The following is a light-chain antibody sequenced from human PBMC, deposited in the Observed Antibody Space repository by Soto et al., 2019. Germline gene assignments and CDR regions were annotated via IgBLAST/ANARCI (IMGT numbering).Light chain of an antibody. V-gene: IGLV2-14*03. Sequence: QSALTQPASVSGSPGQSITISCTGTSSDIGGYNYVSWYQQHPGKAPKLMIYGVSNRPSGVSPRFSGSKSGNTASLTISGLQPEDEADYYCNSYTTSSTYVFGTGTKLTVL. CDR3: NSYTTSSTYV. CDR2: GVS. J-gene: IGLJ1*01. CDR1: SSDIGGYNY.